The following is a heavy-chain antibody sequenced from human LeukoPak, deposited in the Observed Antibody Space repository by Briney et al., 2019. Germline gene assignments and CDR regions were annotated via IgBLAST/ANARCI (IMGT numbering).Heavy chain of an antibody. Sequence: SETLALTCTVSGASVTDYYWSWIRKSPGKGLEWISYIHHSGNSDYNPSLRSRVTTSLDTSKNQFSLNLISVTAADTAVYYCTRGHWGLQSWSQGTLVTVPS. CDR2: IHHSGNS. V-gene: IGHV4-59*02. CDR1: GASVTDYY. J-gene: IGHJ5*02. CDR3: TRGHWGLQS. D-gene: IGHD7-27*01.